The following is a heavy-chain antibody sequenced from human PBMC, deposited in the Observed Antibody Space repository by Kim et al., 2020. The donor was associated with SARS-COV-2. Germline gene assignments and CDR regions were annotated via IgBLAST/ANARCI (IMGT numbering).Heavy chain of an antibody. CDR3: ARDPHQGIAAYDS. CDR1: GGSFSGYY. V-gene: IGHV4-34*01. Sequence: SETLSLTCAGHGGSFSGYYWSWIRQAPRKGLEWIGEINHSGNTNYNPSLKSRVTMSIDTSKKQFSLKLCSVTAADTAVYYCARDPHQGIAAYDSWGQGTL. J-gene: IGHJ4*02. D-gene: IGHD6-13*01. CDR2: INHSGNT.